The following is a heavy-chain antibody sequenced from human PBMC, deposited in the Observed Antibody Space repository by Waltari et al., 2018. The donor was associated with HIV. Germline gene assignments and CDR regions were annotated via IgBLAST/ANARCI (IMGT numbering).Heavy chain of an antibody. CDR3: VRVVSDGNGSSWLDP. D-gene: IGHD2-21*01. J-gene: IGHJ5*02. CDR1: GGSISTYNW. V-gene: IGHV4-4*02. Sequence: QVQLQESGPGQVEPSGTLSLTCAVSGGSISTYNWWTWVRQPPGKGLEWIGEIYHPGSTNYNKSLKRRVTISVDKAKNQFSRGWRSVTAADTAVYYCVRVVSDGNGSSWLDPWGQGTLVTVSS. CDR2: IYHPGST.